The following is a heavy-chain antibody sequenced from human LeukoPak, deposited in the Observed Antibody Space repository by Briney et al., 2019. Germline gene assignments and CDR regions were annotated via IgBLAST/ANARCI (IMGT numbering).Heavy chain of an antibody. J-gene: IGHJ5*02. Sequence: SGTLSLTCAVSGGSISSSNWWSWVRKPPGKGLEWIGEIYHSGSTNYNPSLKSRVTISVDKSKNQFSLKLSSVTAADTAVYYSATAAGYSSGWVWFDPWGQGTLVTVSS. V-gene: IGHV4-4*02. CDR3: ATAAGYSSGWVWFDP. D-gene: IGHD6-19*01. CDR2: IYHSGST. CDR1: GGSISSSNW.